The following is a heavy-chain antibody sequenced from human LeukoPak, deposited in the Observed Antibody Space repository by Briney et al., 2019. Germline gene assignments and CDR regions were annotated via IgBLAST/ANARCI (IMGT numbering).Heavy chain of an antibody. V-gene: IGHV2-5*01. CDR1: GFSLSTSGVG. CDR3: ARGSTIFGVVGAFDI. CDR2: IYWNDDK. J-gene: IGHJ3*02. Sequence: ESGPTLVNPTQTLTLTCTFSGFSLSTSGVGVGWIRQPPGKALEWLALIYWNDDKRYSPSLKSRLTITKDTSKNQVVLTMTNMDPVDTATYYCARGSTIFGVVGAFDIWGQGTMVTVSS. D-gene: IGHD3-3*01.